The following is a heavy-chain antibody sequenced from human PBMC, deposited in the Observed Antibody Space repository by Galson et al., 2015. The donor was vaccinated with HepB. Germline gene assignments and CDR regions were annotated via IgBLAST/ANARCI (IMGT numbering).Heavy chain of an antibody. CDR3: ARDCSSTSCLYAGAFDI. Sequence: SLRLSCAASGFTVSSNYMSWVRQAPGKGLEWVSVIYSGGSTYYADSVKGRFTISRDNSKNTLYLQMNSLRAEDTAVYYCARDCSSTSCLYAGAFDIWGQGTMVTVSS. CDR1: GFTVSSNY. CDR2: IYSGGST. D-gene: IGHD2-2*01. J-gene: IGHJ3*02. V-gene: IGHV3-66*01.